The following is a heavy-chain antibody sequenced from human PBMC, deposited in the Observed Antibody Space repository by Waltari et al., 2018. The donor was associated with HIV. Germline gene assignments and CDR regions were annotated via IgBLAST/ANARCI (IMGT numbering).Heavy chain of an antibody. CDR1: GLRFSNYA. J-gene: IGHJ6*02. CDR3: AKDQLGFYGSGSGYYGMDV. D-gene: IGHD3-10*01. CDR2: IGSGGVNT. Sequence: EAQLLEYGGGLVQPGASLNISCIASGLRFSNYALSWVRQASGKGLDGVSTIGSGGVNTYYADSVKGRFTISRDNSKNTLYLQMNSLRAEDTAVYYCAKDQLGFYGSGSGYYGMDVWGQGTTVIVSS. V-gene: IGHV3-23*01.